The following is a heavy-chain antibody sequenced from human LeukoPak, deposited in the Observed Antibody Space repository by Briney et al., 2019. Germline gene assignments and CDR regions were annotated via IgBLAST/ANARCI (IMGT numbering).Heavy chain of an antibody. CDR2: INPSGGST. V-gene: IGHV1-46*01. D-gene: IGHD5-12*01. CDR1: GYTFTSYY. J-gene: IGHJ3*02. CDR3: ARDSGVFRRNDAFDI. Sequence: GASVKVSCKASGYTFTSYYMHWVRQAPGQGLEWMGIINPSGGSTSYAQKFQGRVTMTSDTSTSTVYMELSSLRSEDTAVYYCARDSGVFRRNDAFDIWGQGTMVTVSS.